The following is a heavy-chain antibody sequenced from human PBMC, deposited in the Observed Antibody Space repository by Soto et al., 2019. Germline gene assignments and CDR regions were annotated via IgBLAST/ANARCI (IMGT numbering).Heavy chain of an antibody. CDR1: GFTFSSYE. V-gene: IGHV3-48*03. J-gene: IGHJ6*02. CDR3: ARTGGSGVSYYYFAMDV. Sequence: EVRLVESGGGLVQPGGSLRLSCTASGFTFSSYEMNWVRQAPGKGLEWVSYISRGGDTYYADSVKGLFTISRDNAKNSLFLQMDSLRAEDTAVYYCARTGGSGVSYYYFAMDVWGQGTTVTVSS. D-gene: IGHD3-10*01. CDR2: ISRGGDT.